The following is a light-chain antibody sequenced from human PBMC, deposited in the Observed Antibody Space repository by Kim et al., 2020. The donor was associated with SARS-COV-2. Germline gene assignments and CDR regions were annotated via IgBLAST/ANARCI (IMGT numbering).Light chain of an antibody. V-gene: IGKV1-13*02. CDR1: QGISSF. CDR2: GTT. CDR3: KQFSLYPWT. J-gene: IGKJ1*01. Sequence: AAQLTQSPSSLSASVVHRVTIICGASQGISSFVAWYQQKSGQAPTLLIYGTTTLQSGVPSRFSGSGSGTDFSLSISSLRPEDFATLSCKQFSLYPWTFSQGTKVDI.